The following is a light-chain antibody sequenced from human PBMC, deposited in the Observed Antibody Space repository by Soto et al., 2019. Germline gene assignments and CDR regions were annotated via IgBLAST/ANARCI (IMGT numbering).Light chain of an antibody. CDR2: INSDGSL. CDR1: SGHSTYA. Sequence: QPVLTQSPSASASLGASVKLTCTLSSGHSTYAIAWHQQQPEKGPQYLMKINSDGSLKKGDGIPDRFSGSTSGAERYLTISSLQSEDEADYYCQTWGTGIKVFGGGTKLTVL. J-gene: IGLJ2*01. V-gene: IGLV4-69*01. CDR3: QTWGTGIKV.